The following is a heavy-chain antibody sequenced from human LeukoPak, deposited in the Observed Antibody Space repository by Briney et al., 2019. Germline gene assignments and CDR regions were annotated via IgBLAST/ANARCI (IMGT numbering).Heavy chain of an antibody. V-gene: IGHV4-30-4*08. CDR3: AREIGSIAAAGTGFDY. Sequence: SETLSLTCTVSGGSISSGDYYWSWIRQPPGKGLEWIGYIYYSGSTYYNPSLKSRVTISVDTSKNQFSLKLSSVTAADTAVYYCAREIGSIAAAGTGFDYWGQGTLVTVSS. CDR2: IYYSGST. CDR1: GGSISSGDYY. J-gene: IGHJ4*02. D-gene: IGHD6-13*01.